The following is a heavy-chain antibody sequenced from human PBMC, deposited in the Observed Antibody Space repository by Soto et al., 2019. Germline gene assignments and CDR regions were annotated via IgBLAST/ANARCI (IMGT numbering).Heavy chain of an antibody. V-gene: IGHV1-69*13. J-gene: IGHJ4*02. CDR3: ARVSEAYYDSSGYFVY. Sequence: ASVKVSCKASGGTFSSYAISWVRQAPGQGLEWMGGIIPIFGTANYAQKFQGRVTITADESTSTAYMELGSLGSEDTAVYYCARVSEAYYDSSGYFVYWGQGTLVTVSS. D-gene: IGHD3-22*01. CDR2: IIPIFGTA. CDR1: GGTFSSYA.